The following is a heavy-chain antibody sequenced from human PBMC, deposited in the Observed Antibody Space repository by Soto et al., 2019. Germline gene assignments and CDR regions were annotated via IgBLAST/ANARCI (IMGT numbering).Heavy chain of an antibody. D-gene: IGHD6-13*01. CDR3: ASNRGSWDSSSWIDY. V-gene: IGHV4-4*02. CDR2: IYHSGST. CDR1: GGSISSSNW. Sequence: QVQLQESGPGLVKPSGTLSLTCAVSGGSISSSNWWSWVRQPPGKGLEWIGEIYHSGSTNYNPSLTSRVTLPVDKSKNQSSLQLSSVTAAVTAVYYCASNRGSWDSSSWIDYWGQGTLVPVSS. J-gene: IGHJ4*02.